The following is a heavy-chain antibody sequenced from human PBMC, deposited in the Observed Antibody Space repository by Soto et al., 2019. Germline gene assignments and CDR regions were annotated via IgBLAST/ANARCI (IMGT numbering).Heavy chain of an antibody. Sequence: PSETLSLTCSVSGGSINYNSYHWGWIRQPPGQGLEWIGSIFYTGTTFYNPSLESRVTMSVDTSKNSFSLHLTSVTVADTAVYFCARLVVVAPVANVWGQGTLVTVSS. CDR1: GGSINYNSYH. CDR2: IFYTGTT. D-gene: IGHD2-2*01. V-gene: IGHV4-39*02. CDR3: ARLVVVAPVANV. J-gene: IGHJ4*02.